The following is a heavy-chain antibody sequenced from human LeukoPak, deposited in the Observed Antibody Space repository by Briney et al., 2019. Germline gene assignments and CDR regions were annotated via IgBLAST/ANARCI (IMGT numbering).Heavy chain of an antibody. CDR3: ARDRRGPFGELYSI. CDR2: IYYSGST. D-gene: IGHD3-10*01. CDR1: GGSISSYY. V-gene: IGHV4-59*01. Sequence: SETLSLTCTVSGGSISSYYWSWIRQPPGKGLEWIGYIYYSGSTNYNPSLKSRVTISVDTSKNQFSLKLSSVTAADTAVYYCARDRRGPFGELYSIWGQGTMVTVSS. J-gene: IGHJ3*02.